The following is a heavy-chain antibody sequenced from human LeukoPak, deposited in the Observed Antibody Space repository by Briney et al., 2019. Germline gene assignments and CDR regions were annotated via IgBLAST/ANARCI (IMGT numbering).Heavy chain of an antibody. CDR2: IDTDGSST. CDR3: ARVGGSSDFDY. Sequence: PGGSLRLSCAASGFTFSTYWMHWVRQAPGKGLVWVSLIDTDGSSTPYADSVKGRFTIPRDNAKNTLYLQMNSLRAEDTAVYYCARVGGSSDFDYWGQGTLVTVSS. V-gene: IGHV3-74*01. CDR1: GFTFSTYW. D-gene: IGHD3-10*01. J-gene: IGHJ4*02.